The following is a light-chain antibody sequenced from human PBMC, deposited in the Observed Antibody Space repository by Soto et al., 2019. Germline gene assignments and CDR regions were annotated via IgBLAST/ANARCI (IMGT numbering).Light chain of an antibody. J-gene: IGKJ1*01. CDR2: GAS. V-gene: IGKV3-20*01. Sequence: EIVLTHSPGTLSLSAGERATLSCRASQSLSSNNLAWYQQKPGQAPRLLIYGASSRATGIPDRFSGSGSGKDFTLTISRLEPEDFAVYYCQEYGSSWTFGQGTKVDIK. CDR3: QEYGSSWT. CDR1: QSLSSNN.